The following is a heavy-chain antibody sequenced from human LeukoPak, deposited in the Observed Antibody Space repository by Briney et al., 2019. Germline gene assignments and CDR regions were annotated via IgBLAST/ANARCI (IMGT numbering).Heavy chain of an antibody. D-gene: IGHD3-16*01. CDR1: GFTFNSYG. Sequence: GGSLRLSCEASGFTFNSYGMSWVRQAPGKGLEWVSAISGSGYTTYYADSVKGRFTISRDNAENTLYLQMNNLRPDDTAFYFCVKEGVEYSYSYGDYWGQGTLVTVSS. CDR2: ISGSGYTT. CDR3: VKEGVEYSYSYGDY. V-gene: IGHV3-23*01. J-gene: IGHJ4*02.